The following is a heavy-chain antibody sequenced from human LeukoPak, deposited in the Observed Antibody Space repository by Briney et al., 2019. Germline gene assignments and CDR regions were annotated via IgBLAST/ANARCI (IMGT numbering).Heavy chain of an antibody. V-gene: IGHV1-69*13. CDR3: ARGARPYDFWSGYVSDY. Sequence: SVKVSCKASGGTFSSYAISWVRQAPGQGLEWMGGIIPIFGTANYAQKFQGRVTITADESTSTAYMELSSLRSEDTAVYYCARGARPYDFWSGYVSDYWGQGTLVTVSS. CDR1: GGTFSSYA. D-gene: IGHD3-3*01. CDR2: IIPIFGTA. J-gene: IGHJ4*02.